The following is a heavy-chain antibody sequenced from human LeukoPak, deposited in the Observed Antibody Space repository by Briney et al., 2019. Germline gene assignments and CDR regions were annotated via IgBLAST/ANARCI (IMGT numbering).Heavy chain of an antibody. CDR1: GGSITDYY. CDR3: ARVGDLFGAHRVRGLPPDYYYMDV. Sequence: SETVSLTCALSGGSITDYYYNWVRQPPGKGLEWIGEINHSGSTTYNPSLKSRVIIAVDTSKNQFSLKLTSVTAADTAVYYCARVGDLFGAHRVRGLPPDYYYMDVWGKGTTVTVSS. CDR2: INHSGST. V-gene: IGHV4-34*01. D-gene: IGHD3-10*01. J-gene: IGHJ6*03.